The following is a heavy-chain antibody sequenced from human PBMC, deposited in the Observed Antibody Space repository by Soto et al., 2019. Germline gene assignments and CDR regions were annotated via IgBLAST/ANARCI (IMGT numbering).Heavy chain of an antibody. Sequence: PSETLSLTCTVSGGSISSYYWSWIRQPPGKGLEWIGYIYYSGSTNYNPSLKSRVTISVDTSKNQFSLKLSSVTAADTAVYYCVRTSGDYVFDYWAQGTLVTVSS. D-gene: IGHD4-17*01. J-gene: IGHJ4*02. CDR1: GGSISSYY. V-gene: IGHV4-59*01. CDR3: VRTSGDYVFDY. CDR2: IYYSGST.